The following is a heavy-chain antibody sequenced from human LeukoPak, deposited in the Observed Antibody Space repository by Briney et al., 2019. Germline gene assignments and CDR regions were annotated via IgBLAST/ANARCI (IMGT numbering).Heavy chain of an antibody. CDR2: IGGDGGST. V-gene: IGHV3-43*02. D-gene: IGHD3-22*01. Sequence: PGGSLRLSCAASGFTFDDYAMHWVRQAPGKGLEWVSLIGGDGGSTYYAHSVKGRFTISRDNSKNSLFLQMKSLRTDDTALYYCVKEPHYYDRSGYFWGQGTLVTVSS. CDR1: GFTFDDYA. CDR3: VKEPHYYDRSGYF. J-gene: IGHJ4*02.